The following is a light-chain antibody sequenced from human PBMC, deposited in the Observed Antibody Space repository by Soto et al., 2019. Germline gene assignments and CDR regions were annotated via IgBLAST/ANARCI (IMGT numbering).Light chain of an antibody. J-gene: IGLJ2*01. V-gene: IGLV2-8*01. Sequence: QSALTQPPSASGSPGQSVTISCTGTSSDVGGYNYVSWYQQHAGKGPKLMIYEVTKRPSGVPDRFSGSKFGNTASLTVSGLQADDEAAYYCSSYTTSSTLLIFGGGTKLTVL. CDR3: SSYTTSSTLLI. CDR1: SSDVGGYNY. CDR2: EVT.